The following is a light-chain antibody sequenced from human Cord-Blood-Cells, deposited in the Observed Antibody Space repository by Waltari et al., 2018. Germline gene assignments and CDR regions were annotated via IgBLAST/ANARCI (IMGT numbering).Light chain of an antibody. CDR2: DVS. V-gene: IGLV2-11*01. Sequence: QSALTQPRSVSGSPGQSVTISCTGTSSDVGGYNYVSWYQQHPGKAPKLLIYDVSKRPSCVPDRFSGSKSDNTASLTISGLQAEDEADYYCCSYAGSYTYVFGTGTKVTVL. CDR3: CSYAGSYTYV. J-gene: IGLJ1*01. CDR1: SSDVGGYNY.